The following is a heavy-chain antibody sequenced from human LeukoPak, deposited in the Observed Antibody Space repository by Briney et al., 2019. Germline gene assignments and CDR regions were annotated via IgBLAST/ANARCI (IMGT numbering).Heavy chain of an antibody. CDR3: ARDRYDSSGYYYCGFGMDV. D-gene: IGHD3-22*01. CDR1: GGSFSGYY. J-gene: IGHJ6*02. V-gene: IGHV4-34*01. CDR2: INHSGST. Sequence: SETLSLTCAVYGGSFSGYYWSWIRQPPGKGLEWIGEINHSGSTNYNPSLKSRVTISVDTSKNQFSLKLSSVTAADTAVYYCARDRYDSSGYYYCGFGMDVWGQGTTVTVSS.